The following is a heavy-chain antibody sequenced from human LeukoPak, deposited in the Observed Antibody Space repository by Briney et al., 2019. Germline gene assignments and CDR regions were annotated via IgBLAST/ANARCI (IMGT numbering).Heavy chain of an antibody. V-gene: IGHV3-48*01. CDR3: ARAAGKGRFHGMDV. Sequence: PGGSLRLSCAASGFTFSRKTMNWVRQAPGKGLEWVSYISSDGGTIYYADSVKGRFTISRDNSKNTLYLQMNSLRGEDTAVYHCARAAGKGRFHGMDVWGQGTTVTVSS. J-gene: IGHJ6*02. CDR2: ISSDGGTI. D-gene: IGHD6-13*01. CDR1: GFTFSRKT.